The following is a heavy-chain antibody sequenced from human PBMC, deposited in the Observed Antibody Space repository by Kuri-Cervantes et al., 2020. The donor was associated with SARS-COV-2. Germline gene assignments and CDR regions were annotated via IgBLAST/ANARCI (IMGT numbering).Heavy chain of an antibody. CDR1: GFTFSSYG. CDR2: IWYDGSNK. V-gene: IGHV3-30*02. D-gene: IGHD7-27*01. Sequence: GESLKISCAASGFTFSSYGIHWVRQAPGKGLEWVAVIWYDGSNKYHADSVKGRFTISRDNSKNTLYLQMNSLRAEDTSVYYCAKDSRNWGVLDYWGQGTLVTVSS. J-gene: IGHJ4*02. CDR3: AKDSRNWGVLDY.